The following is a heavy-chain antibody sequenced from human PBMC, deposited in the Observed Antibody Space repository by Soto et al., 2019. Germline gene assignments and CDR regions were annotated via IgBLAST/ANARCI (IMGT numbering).Heavy chain of an antibody. J-gene: IGHJ5*02. CDR1: GGSITSGACY. V-gene: IGHV4-31*11. D-gene: IGHD3-22*01. CDR2: IHYSGRT. CDR3: ARYYFDSSGYSNWFDP. Sequence: ASETLSLTCAVSGGSITSGACYWTWIRQHPGKGLEWIAYIHYSGRTYYNPSLKSRVTISVDTSNNQFSLKLSSVTAADTAVYYCARYYFDSSGYSNWFDPWGQGTLVTVSS.